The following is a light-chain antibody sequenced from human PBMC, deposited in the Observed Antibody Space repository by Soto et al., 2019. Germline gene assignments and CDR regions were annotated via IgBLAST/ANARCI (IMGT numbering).Light chain of an antibody. J-gene: IGKJ4*01. CDR3: QQRSNWPPSPT. Sequence: EIVLTQSPAILSLSPGERATLSCRASQSVSSYLAWYQQKPGQAPRLLIYDASNRATGIPARFSGSGSGTDFTLTISSLEPEDFAVYYCQQRSNWPPSPTFGGGTKVDIK. CDR1: QSVSSY. CDR2: DAS. V-gene: IGKV3-11*01.